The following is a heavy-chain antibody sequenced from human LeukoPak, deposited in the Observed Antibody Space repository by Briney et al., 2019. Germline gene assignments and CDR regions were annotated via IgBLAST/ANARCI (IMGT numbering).Heavy chain of an antibody. CDR2: IYPGDSDT. D-gene: IGHD3-3*01. J-gene: IGHJ4*02. CDR3: AKSGTSGLRFFDF. V-gene: IGHV5-51*01. CDR1: GYTFTNSW. Sequence: GESLKISCRGSGYTFTNSWIGWVRQMPGQGLEWMGAIYPGDSDTRYSPSFQGQVTISADKSINTAYLQWSSLKASDTAIYYCAKSGTSGLRFFDFWGQGSLVTVSS.